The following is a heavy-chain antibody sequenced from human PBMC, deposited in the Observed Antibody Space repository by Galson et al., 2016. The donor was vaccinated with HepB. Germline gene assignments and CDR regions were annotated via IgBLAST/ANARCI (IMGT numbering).Heavy chain of an antibody. J-gene: IGHJ4*02. CDR3: SRVEKMLLSVQFGY. Sequence: SLRLSCATSGFKFSDYEMHWFRQAPGKGLEWVGFIRSKVYGGTTGYAASVRGRFVISRDDSKSVAFLQMNSLKAEDTAVYYCSRVEKMLLSVQFGYWGQGNLVTVSS. CDR2: IRSKVYGGTT. D-gene: IGHD3-10*01. V-gene: IGHV3-49*03. CDR1: GFKFSDYE.